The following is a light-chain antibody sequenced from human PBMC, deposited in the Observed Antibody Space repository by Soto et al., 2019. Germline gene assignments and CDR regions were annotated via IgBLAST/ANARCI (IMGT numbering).Light chain of an antibody. CDR3: QQRSNWPP. J-gene: IGKJ5*01. V-gene: IGKV3-11*01. Sequence: EIVLTQSPATLSFSPGERATLSCRASQSVSSYLAWYQQKPGQAPRLLIYDASNRATGIPARFSGSGSGTDFTLTISSLEPEDFAVYYCQQRSNWPPFGQGTRLEI. CDR2: DAS. CDR1: QSVSSY.